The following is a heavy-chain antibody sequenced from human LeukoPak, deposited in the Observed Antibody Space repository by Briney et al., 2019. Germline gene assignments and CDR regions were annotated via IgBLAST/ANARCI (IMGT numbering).Heavy chain of an antibody. D-gene: IGHD1-1*01. Sequence: ASVKVPCKASGYAFTSYYMHWVRQAPGQGLEWMGIINPSGGSTSYAQKFQGRVTVTRDRSTSTVYMELSSLRSEDTAVYYCAKDLHNWNSVGVHWGQGTLVTVSS. V-gene: IGHV1-46*01. CDR2: INPSGGST. CDR1: GYAFTSYY. J-gene: IGHJ4*02. CDR3: AKDLHNWNSVGVH.